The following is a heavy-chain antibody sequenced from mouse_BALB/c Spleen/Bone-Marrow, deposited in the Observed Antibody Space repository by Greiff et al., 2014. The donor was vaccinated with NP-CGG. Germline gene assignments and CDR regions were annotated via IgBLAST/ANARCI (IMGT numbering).Heavy chain of an antibody. Sequence: VQLQQSGAELVKPGASVKLSCTASGFNINATYTHWMKQRNEHSMERTGRIDPANGNTKYDPKFQGKATITADTSSNTAYLQLSSLTSEDTAVYYCAFYYYGSSLFAYWGQGTLVTVSA. CDR2: IDPANGNT. CDR1: GFNINATY. CDR3: AFYYYGSSLFAY. V-gene: IGHV14-3*02. D-gene: IGHD1-1*01. J-gene: IGHJ3*01.